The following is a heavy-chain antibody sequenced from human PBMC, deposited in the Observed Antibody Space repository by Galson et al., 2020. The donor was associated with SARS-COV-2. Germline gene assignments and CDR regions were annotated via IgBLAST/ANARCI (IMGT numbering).Heavy chain of an antibody. V-gene: IGHV3-30-3*01. D-gene: IGHD3-22*01. J-gene: IGHJ5*02. Sequence: TGGSLRLSCSASGFTFSGYGMHWVRQAPGKGLEWVAVISYDGSNKYYADSVKGRFTISRDNSKNTLYLQMNSLRAEDTAVYYCARGYYDSSGYYTVDRWGQGPLVSVS. CDR3: ARGYYDSSGYYTVDR. CDR1: GFTFSGYG. CDR2: ISYDGSNK.